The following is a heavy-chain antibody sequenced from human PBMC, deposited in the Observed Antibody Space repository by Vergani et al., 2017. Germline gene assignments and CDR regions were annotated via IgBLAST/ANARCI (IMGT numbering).Heavy chain of an antibody. V-gene: IGHV1-46*03. CDR3: AREPPLTGFFDY. D-gene: IGHD3-9*01. CDR1: GYTFTGYQ. CDR2: ISPDGFST. Sequence: QVQLVQSGAEVKKPGASVKVSCKASGYTFTGYQMHWVRQAPEQGLEWVGVISPDGFSTFYAQKFQGRVTITRDTSTSTVYVEVTSLRSDDTAVYYCAREPPLTGFFDYWGQGTLVTVSS. J-gene: IGHJ4*02.